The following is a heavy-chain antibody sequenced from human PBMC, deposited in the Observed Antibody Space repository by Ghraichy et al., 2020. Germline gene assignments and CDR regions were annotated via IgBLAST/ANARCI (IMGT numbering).Heavy chain of an antibody. V-gene: IGHV3-33*01. CDR2: IWYDGSNK. Sequence: GESLNISCAASGFTFSSYGMHWVRQAPGKGLEWVAVIWYDGSNKYYADSVKGRFTISRDNSKNTLYLQMNSLRAEDTAVYYCARGPGGGSGSYNFDYWGQGTLVTVSS. CDR1: GFTFSSYG. J-gene: IGHJ4*02. D-gene: IGHD3-10*01. CDR3: ARGPGGGSGSYNFDY.